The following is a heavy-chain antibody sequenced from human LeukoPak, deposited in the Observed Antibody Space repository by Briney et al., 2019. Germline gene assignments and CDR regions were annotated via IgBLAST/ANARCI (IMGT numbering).Heavy chain of an antibody. V-gene: IGHV4-30-2*01. J-gene: IGHJ4*02. CDR3: ARGRLRLGELSSLSFDY. CDR2: IYHSGST. CDR1: GGSISSGGYS. D-gene: IGHD3-16*02. Sequence: SETLSLTCAVSGGSISSGGYSWSWTRQPPGKGLEWIGYIYHSGSTYYNPSLKSRVTISVDRSKNQFSLKLSSVTAADTAVYYCARGRLRLGELSSLSFDYWGQGTLVTVSS.